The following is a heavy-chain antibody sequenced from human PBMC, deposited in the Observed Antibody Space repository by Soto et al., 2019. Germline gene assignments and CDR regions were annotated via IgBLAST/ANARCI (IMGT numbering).Heavy chain of an antibody. D-gene: IGHD3-10*02. CDR3: ARTVRGGATNPPRYYYYGMDV. V-gene: IGHV1-69*13. CDR1: RGTFSSYP. J-gene: IGHJ6*02. Sequence: SEKVSCKASRGTFSSYPISWVRQAPGQGLESMGGIIPIFGTANYAQKFQGRVTITADESTSTAYMELSSLRSEDTAVYYCARTVRGGATNPPRYYYYGMDVWGQGTTVTVSS. CDR2: IIPIFGTA.